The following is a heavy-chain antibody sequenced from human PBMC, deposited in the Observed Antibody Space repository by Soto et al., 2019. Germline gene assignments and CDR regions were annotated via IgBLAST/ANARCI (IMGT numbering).Heavy chain of an antibody. CDR2: IYESGYT. J-gene: IGHJ5*02. V-gene: IGHV4-31*03. Sequence: SETLSLTCTVSGASVSSGAYYWGWVRHRPGRGLEWIGYIYESGYTYYNTSLKSRLTISLDRSNNQFSLGLTSVTAADTAVYYCVRALRHTAMVYPWFDPWGQGTLVTVSS. D-gene: IGHD5-18*01. CDR1: GASVSSGAYY. CDR3: VRALRHTAMVYPWFDP.